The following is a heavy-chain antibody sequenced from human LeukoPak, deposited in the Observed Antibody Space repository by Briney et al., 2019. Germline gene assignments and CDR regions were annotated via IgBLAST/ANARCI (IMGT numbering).Heavy chain of an antibody. D-gene: IGHD6-19*01. Sequence: TGGSLRLSCAASGFTFTSYAMSWVRQAPGKGLEWVSAISGSGGSTYYADSVKGRFTISRDNSKNTLYLQMNSLRAEDTAVYYCATGSAGTGTSFDYWGQGTLVTVSS. CDR1: GFTFTSYA. CDR3: ATGSAGTGTSFDY. J-gene: IGHJ4*02. V-gene: IGHV3-23*01. CDR2: ISGSGGST.